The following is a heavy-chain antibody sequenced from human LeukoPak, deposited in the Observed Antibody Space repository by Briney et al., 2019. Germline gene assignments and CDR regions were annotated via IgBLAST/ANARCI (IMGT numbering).Heavy chain of an antibody. CDR2: IYSGGST. V-gene: IGHV3-53*01. J-gene: IGHJ3*02. Sequence: GGSLRLSCAASGFTVSSNYMSWVRQAPGKGLEWVSVIYSGGSTYYADSVKGRFTISRDNSKNTLYLQMNSLRAEDTAVYYCARLDCSSTSCYTGALVGAFDIWGQGTMVTVSS. CDR3: ARLDCSSTSCYTGALVGAFDI. CDR1: GFTVSSNY. D-gene: IGHD2-2*02.